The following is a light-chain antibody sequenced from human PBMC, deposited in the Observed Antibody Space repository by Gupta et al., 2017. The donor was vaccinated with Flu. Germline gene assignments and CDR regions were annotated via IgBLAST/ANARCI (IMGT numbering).Light chain of an antibody. CDR1: R. CDR3: TSYTSSYTYV. Sequence: RVSWYQQPPGTAPKLMIYEVSNRPSGVPDRFSASKSGNTASLTISGLQGEDEADYYCTSYTSSYTYVFGTGTKVTVL. V-gene: IGLV2-18*02. CDR2: EVS. J-gene: IGLJ1*01.